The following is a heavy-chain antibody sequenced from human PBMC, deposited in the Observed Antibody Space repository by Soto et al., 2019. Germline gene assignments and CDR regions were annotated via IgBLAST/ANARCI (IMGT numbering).Heavy chain of an antibody. D-gene: IGHD5-12*01. CDR3: AAGGGLPRYC. Sequence: QLQLQESGSGLVKPSQTLSLTCAVSGGSISSGGYSWSWIRQPPGKGLEWIGYIYHSGSTYYNPSHRSRLTISVDRSKNQVSLKLSSVTAADTAVYYCAAGGGLPRYCWGQGTLVTVSS. CDR2: IYHSGST. J-gene: IGHJ4*02. CDR1: GGSISSGGYS. V-gene: IGHV4-30-2*01.